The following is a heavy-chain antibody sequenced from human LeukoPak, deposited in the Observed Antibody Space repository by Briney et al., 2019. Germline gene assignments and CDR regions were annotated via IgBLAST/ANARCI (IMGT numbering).Heavy chain of an antibody. CDR3: ARVRYFDWLGPFDY. J-gene: IGHJ4*02. CDR1: GFTFDDYA. CDR2: ISDSGTTI. D-gene: IGHD3-9*01. Sequence: PGRSLRLSCAASGFTFDDYAMNWVRQAPGKGLEWVSYISDSGTTIYYGDSVKGRFTISRDNAKKSLYLQMNSLRAEDTAVYYCARVRYFDWLGPFDYWGQGTLVTVSS. V-gene: IGHV3-48*03.